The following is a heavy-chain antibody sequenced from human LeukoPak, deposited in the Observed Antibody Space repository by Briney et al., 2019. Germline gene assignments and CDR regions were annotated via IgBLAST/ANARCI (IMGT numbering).Heavy chain of an antibody. CDR3: AREDIVATTVDY. Sequence: PGGSLGLSCAASGFTFSSYWMHWVRQAPGKGLVWVSRINSDGSSTSYADSVKGRFTISRDNAKNTLYLQMNSLRAEDTAVYYCAREDIVATTVDYWGQGTLVTVSS. D-gene: IGHD5-12*01. CDR2: INSDGSST. CDR1: GFTFSSYW. V-gene: IGHV3-74*01. J-gene: IGHJ4*02.